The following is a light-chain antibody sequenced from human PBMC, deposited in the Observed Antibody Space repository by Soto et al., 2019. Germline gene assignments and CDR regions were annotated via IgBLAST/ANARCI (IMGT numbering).Light chain of an antibody. Sequence: QSVLTQPPSASGSPGQSVTISCTGTSSDVGGYNYVSWYQQHTGKAPKLMIYEVSKRPSGVPDRFSGSKSGNTASLTVSGLQAEDEADYYCSSYAGSNNVLFGGGTKLTVL. V-gene: IGLV2-8*01. CDR2: EVS. CDR3: SSYAGSNNVL. CDR1: SSDVGGYNY. J-gene: IGLJ2*01.